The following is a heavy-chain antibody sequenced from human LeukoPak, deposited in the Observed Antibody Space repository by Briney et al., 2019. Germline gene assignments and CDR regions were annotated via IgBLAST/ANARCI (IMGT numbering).Heavy chain of an antibody. D-gene: IGHD2-15*01. J-gene: IGHJ4*02. CDR2: MNPNSGNT. V-gene: IGHV1-8*01. CDR1: GYTFTSYD. CDR3: ARAGGYCGRISCPYYFDY. Sequence: GASVKVSCKASGYTFTSYDINWVRQATGQGLEWMGWMNPNSGNTGYAQKFQGRVTMTRNTSISTAYMELSSLRSEDTAVYYCARAGGYCGRISCPYYFDYWGQGALVAASS.